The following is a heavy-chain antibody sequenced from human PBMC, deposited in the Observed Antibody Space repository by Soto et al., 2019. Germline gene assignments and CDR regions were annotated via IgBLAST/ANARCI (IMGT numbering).Heavy chain of an antibody. D-gene: IGHD5-18*01. CDR3: AREHGFSYGLNYFDP. CDR2: IYDSGIT. V-gene: IGHV4-59*01. J-gene: IGHJ5*02. Sequence: QVQLQESGPGLVKPSETLSLTCTVSGGSINNYYWSWIRQPPGKGLEWIGYIYDSGITNYNPSLKSRVTMSVDTSKNQFSLNLSSVTAADTAVYYCAREHGFSYGLNYFDPWGQGTLVTVSS. CDR1: GGSINNYY.